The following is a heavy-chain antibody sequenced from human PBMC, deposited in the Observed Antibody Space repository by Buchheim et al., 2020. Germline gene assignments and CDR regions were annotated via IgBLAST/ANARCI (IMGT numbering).Heavy chain of an antibody. D-gene: IGHD6-13*01. CDR1: GFTFSSYS. CDR3: AREGSSSWTTPLWY. CDR2: ISSSSSTI. J-gene: IGHJ4*02. Sequence: EVQLVESGRGLVQPGGSLRLSCAASGFTFSSYSMNWVRQAPGKGLEWVSYISSSSSTIYYADSVKGRFTISRDNAQHYLYLQMNSLRAEDTAVYYCAREGSSSWTTPLWYWGQGTL. V-gene: IGHV3-48*01.